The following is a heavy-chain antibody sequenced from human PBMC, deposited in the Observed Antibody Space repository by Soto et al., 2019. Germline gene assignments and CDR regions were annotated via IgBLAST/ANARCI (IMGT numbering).Heavy chain of an antibody. CDR2: MNPNSGNT. CDR3: ARRYYDILTGYYRFDY. J-gene: IGHJ4*02. CDR1: GYTFTSYD. V-gene: IGHV1-8*01. D-gene: IGHD3-9*01. Sequence: GASVKVSCKASGYTFTSYDINWVRQATGQGLEWMGWMNPNSGNTGYAQKFQGRVTMTRNTSISTAYMELSSLRSEDTAVYYCARRYYDILTGYYRFDYWGQGTLVTVPS.